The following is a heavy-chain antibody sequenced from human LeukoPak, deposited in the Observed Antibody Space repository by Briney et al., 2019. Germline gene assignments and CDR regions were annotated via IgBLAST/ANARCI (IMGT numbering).Heavy chain of an antibody. CDR2: IYYSGST. CDR1: GGSISRGGYY. CDR3: ARDGGVATNYYYYYYMDV. D-gene: IGHD5-12*01. J-gene: IGHJ6*03. Sequence: SETLSLTCTVSGGSISRGGYYWSWIRQHQGKGLEWIGYIYYSGSTYYNPSLKSRVTISVDTSKNQFSLKLSSVTAADTAVYYCARDGGVATNYYYYYYMDVWGKGTTVTVSS. V-gene: IGHV4-31*03.